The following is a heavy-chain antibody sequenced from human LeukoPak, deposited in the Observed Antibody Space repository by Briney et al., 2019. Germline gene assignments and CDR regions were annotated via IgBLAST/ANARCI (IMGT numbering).Heavy chain of an antibody. V-gene: IGHV3-30*18. J-gene: IGHJ6*02. CDR3: AKDRVRGYYYYGMGV. CDR1: GFVFSSYG. CDR2: ISYDGSNK. D-gene: IGHD3-10*01. Sequence: GGSLRLSCAGSGFVFSSYGMHWVRQAPGKGLEWVAVISYDGSNKYYADSVKGRFTISRDNSKNTLYLQMNSLRAEDTAVYYCAKDRVRGYYYYGMGVWGQGTTVTVSS.